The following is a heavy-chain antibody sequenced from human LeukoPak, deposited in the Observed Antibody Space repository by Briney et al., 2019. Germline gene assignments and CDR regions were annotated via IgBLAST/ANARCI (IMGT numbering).Heavy chain of an antibody. CDR1: GGSISSGSYY. V-gene: IGHV4-61*02. D-gene: IGHD2-2*01. Sequence: SETLSLTCIVSGGSISSGSYYWSWIRQPAGKGLEWIGRFYTNGSTTYNPSLKSRVTISVDMSKNQFSLKLSSVTAADTAVYYCARDGGGEYCSSTSCYLRYYMDVWGKGTTVTVSS. J-gene: IGHJ6*03. CDR2: FYTNGST. CDR3: ARDGGGEYCSSTSCYLRYYMDV.